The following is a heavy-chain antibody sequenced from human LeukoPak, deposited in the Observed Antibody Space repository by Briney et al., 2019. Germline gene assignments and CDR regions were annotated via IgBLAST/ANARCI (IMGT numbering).Heavy chain of an antibody. V-gene: IGHV4-59*08. Sequence: PSETLSLTCTFSGGSSVSYYWNWIRQSPGKGLEWIGYIHYSGSTKYNPSLKSRATISVDTSKNLVSLKLSSVAAADTAIYYCARQPSATAAFDIWGQGTMVTVSS. CDR3: ARQPSATAAFDI. CDR1: GGSSVSYY. CDR2: IHYSGST. J-gene: IGHJ3*02. D-gene: IGHD5-18*01.